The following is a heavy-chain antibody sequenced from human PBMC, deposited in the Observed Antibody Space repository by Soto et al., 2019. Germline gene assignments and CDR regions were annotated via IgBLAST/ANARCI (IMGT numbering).Heavy chain of an antibody. D-gene: IGHD2-21*02. Sequence: ASVEASCKASGYTFTSYAMHWLRQAPGQRLEWMGWINAGNGNTKYSQKFQGRVTITRDTSASTAYMELSSLRSEDTAVYYCARSTVVVTAADYWGQGTLVTVPS. J-gene: IGHJ4*02. CDR3: ARSTVVVTAADY. V-gene: IGHV1-3*01. CDR2: INAGNGNT. CDR1: GYTFTSYA.